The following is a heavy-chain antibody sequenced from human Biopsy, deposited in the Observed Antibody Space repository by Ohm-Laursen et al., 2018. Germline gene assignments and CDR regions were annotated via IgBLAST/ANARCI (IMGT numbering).Heavy chain of an antibody. CDR1: GYPFITYG. D-gene: IGHD4-17*01. J-gene: IGHJ4*02. V-gene: IGHV1-18*01. Sequence: SSVKVSCKASGYPFITYGTSWVRQAPGQGLEWMGWISAYNGHTKFARKFQDRVTMTTDTSTTTAYMDLRSLRSDDTAVYYCARDPHGEGRDYGSYFDYWGQGTLVTVSS. CDR3: ARDPHGEGRDYGSYFDY. CDR2: ISAYNGHT.